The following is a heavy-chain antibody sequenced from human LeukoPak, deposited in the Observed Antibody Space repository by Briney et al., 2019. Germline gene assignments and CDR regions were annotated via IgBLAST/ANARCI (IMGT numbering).Heavy chain of an antibody. CDR3: ARGGGYCSGGDCNYFDY. D-gene: IGHD2-15*01. CDR2: TYYRSKWYN. CDR1: RDXVSSNSAA. V-gene: IGHV6-1*01. Sequence: SQTLSLTCAVSRDXVSSNSAAWNWIRQSPSRGLEWLGMTYYRSKWYNDYAVSVKCRVSINPHTSKTQFSLQLDAVTPEDTAAFYCARGGGYCSGGDCNYFDYWGQRTLFTVSS. J-gene: IGHJ4*02.